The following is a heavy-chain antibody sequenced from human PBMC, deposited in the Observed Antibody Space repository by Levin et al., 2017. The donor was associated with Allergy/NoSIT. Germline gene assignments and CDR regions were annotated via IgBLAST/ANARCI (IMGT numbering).Heavy chain of an antibody. D-gene: IGHD3-10*01. CDR2: IRQDGSGQ. J-gene: IGHJ4*02. V-gene: IGHV3-7*01. Sequence: LSLTCAASGFTLSDYWMTWVRQAPGKGLEWVANIRQDGSGQYYVDSVKGRFTISRDNAKNSLYLQMNSLRAEDTAVYYCARHRYYSFDYWGQGILVTVSS. CDR1: GFTLSDYW. CDR3: ARHRYYSFDY.